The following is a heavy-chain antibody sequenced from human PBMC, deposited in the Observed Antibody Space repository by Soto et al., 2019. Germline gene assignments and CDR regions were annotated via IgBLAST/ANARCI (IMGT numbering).Heavy chain of an antibody. CDR2: IYHSRST. Sequence: QLQLQESGSGLVKPSQTLSLTCAVSGGSISSGGYSWSWIRQPPGKGLEWIGYIYHSRSTYYNPSLKSRVTISVDRSKDQFSLKLCSVTAADTAVYYCDREDYDLYYFDYWGQGTLVTVSS. CDR1: GGSISSGGYS. J-gene: IGHJ4*02. D-gene: IGHD3-3*01. V-gene: IGHV4-30-2*01. CDR3: DREDYDLYYFDY.